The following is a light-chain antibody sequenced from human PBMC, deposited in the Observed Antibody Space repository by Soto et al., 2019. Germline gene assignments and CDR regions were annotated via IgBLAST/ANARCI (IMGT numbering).Light chain of an antibody. Sequence: EKVQSQSPDTLSLPPEERATLSSRARQPDGTSSLAWYQQTPGQAHRLLIYAAYSRATGIQDRFSGTGSGTDFTLTIRRLEPEDFAVYYCKQYGNSPPTFGPGTKVEIK. CDR3: KQYGNSPPT. CDR2: AAY. CDR1: QPDGTSS. V-gene: IGKV3-20*01. J-gene: IGKJ1*01.